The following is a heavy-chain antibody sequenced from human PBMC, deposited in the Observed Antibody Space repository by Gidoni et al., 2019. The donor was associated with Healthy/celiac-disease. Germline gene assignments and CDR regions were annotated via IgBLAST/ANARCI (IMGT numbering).Heavy chain of an antibody. CDR1: GSTLTELS. J-gene: IGHJ4*02. Sequence: QVPLVRSGARVTKPGASVKVSGKGSGSTLTELSMHCVRQAPGKGLEWMGGFDPADGETIYAQKFPGRVIMTEDISTDTAYMELSRLISEDTAVYYCATVYQQWLVGAFDYWGQGTLVTVSS. D-gene: IGHD6-19*01. CDR2: FDPADGET. V-gene: IGHV1-24*01. CDR3: ATVYQQWLVGAFDY.